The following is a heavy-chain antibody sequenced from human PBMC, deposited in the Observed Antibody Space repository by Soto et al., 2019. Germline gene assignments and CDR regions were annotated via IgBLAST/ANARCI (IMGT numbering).Heavy chain of an antibody. D-gene: IGHD3-9*01. V-gene: IGHV3-23*01. J-gene: IGHJ3*02. CDR1: GFTFSSYA. CDR2: ISGSGGST. Sequence: PGGSLRLSCAASGFTFSSYAMSWVRQAPGKGLEWVSAISGSGGSTYYADSVKGRFTISRDNSKNTLYLQMNSLRAEDTAVYYCAKDNRYDILTGPSGAFDIWGQGTMVTVSS. CDR3: AKDNRYDILTGPSGAFDI.